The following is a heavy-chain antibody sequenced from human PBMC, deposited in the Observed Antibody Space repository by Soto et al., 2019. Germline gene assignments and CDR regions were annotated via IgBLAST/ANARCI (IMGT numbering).Heavy chain of an antibody. J-gene: IGHJ2*01. CDR1: GLTFSNYA. V-gene: IGHV3-23*01. CDR3: ARDWLRRDDILTPSWNFNL. D-gene: IGHD3-9*01. CDR2: MSGSSSTT. Sequence: EVRLLESGGGLVKPGGSLRLSCATSGLTFSNYAMSWVRQAPGGGLEWVSSMSGSSSTTYYADSVRGRFTISRDRSKNTLYLQINNLRPGDTAVYYCARDWLRRDDILTPSWNFNLWGQGTLVTAS.